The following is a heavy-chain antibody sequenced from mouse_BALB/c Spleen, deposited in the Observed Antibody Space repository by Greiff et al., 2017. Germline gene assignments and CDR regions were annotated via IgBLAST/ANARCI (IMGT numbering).Heavy chain of an antibody. Sequence: VQLQQSGPVLARPGASVKMSCKASGYTFTSYWMHWVKQRPGQGLEWIGGFYPGNSDTSYNQKFKGKAKLTADTSTSTAYMELSSLTTEDSAVYYCTIGGGCNTFAYWGQGTLVTVSA. CDR1: GYTFTSYW. CDR2: FYPGNSDT. J-gene: IGHJ3*01. V-gene: IGHV1-5*01. CDR3: TIGGGCNTFAY. D-gene: IGHD3-3*01.